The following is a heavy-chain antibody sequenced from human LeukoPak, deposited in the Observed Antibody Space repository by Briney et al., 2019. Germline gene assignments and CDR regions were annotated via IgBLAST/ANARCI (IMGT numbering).Heavy chain of an antibody. CDR3: ARSGYSSGWYFEYFQH. J-gene: IGHJ1*01. V-gene: IGHV1-46*01. Sequence: ASVKVSCKASGYTFTSYYMHWVRHAPGQGLEWMGIINPSGGSTSYAQKFQGRVTMTRDTSTSTVYMELSSLRSEDTAVYYCARSGYSSGWYFEYFQHWGQGTLVTVSS. CDR2: INPSGGST. CDR1: GYTFTSYY. D-gene: IGHD6-19*01.